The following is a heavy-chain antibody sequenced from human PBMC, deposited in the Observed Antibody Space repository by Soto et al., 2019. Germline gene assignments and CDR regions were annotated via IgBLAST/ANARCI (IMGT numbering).Heavy chain of an antibody. CDR1: GLSFSSYA. CDR2: ISRSGNST. D-gene: IGHD3-9*01. V-gene: IGHV3-23*04. CDR3: AKDAKILDWLPTSYYFDF. J-gene: IGHJ4*02. Sequence: EVQVVESGGGLAQPGRSLRLSCAVSGLSFSSYAMTWVRQSPGKGLEWVSSISRSGNSTYSADSVGGRFTISRDNSKNTTYLQMNSLRAEDTAVYYCAKDAKILDWLPTSYYFDFWGQGTLGTVSS.